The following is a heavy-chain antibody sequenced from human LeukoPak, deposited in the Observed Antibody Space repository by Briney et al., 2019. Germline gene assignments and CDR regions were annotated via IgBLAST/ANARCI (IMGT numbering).Heavy chain of an antibody. CDR1: GGSMSSYY. Sequence: SETLSLTCTVSGGSMSSYYWSWIRQPPGKGLEWIGYIYYSGSTNYNPSLKSRVTISVDTSKNQFSLQLNSVAPEDTAVYYCARDQAGLDYWGQGTLVTVSS. J-gene: IGHJ4*02. CDR3: ARDQAGLDY. D-gene: IGHD6-13*01. V-gene: IGHV4-59*12. CDR2: IYYSGST.